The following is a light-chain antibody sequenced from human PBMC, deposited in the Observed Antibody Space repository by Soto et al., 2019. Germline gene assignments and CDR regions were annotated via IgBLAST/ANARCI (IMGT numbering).Light chain of an antibody. CDR2: GAS. V-gene: IGKV3-20*01. CDR1: QSVSSSY. J-gene: IGKJ1*01. CDR3: YQYGSTPPT. Sequence: EIVLTQSPGTLSLSPGERATLSCRASQSVSSSYLAWYQQKPGQAPRLLIYGASSRATGIPDRFSGSGSGTDFTLTISRVEPEDFVVFYCYQYGSTPPTFGQGTKVEIK.